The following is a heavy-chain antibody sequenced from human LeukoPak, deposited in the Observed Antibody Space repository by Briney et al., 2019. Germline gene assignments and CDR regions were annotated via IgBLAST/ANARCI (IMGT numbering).Heavy chain of an antibody. J-gene: IGHJ5*02. CDR3: ARDEEEYSSSSGGVGWFDP. CDR2: IIPIFGTA. D-gene: IGHD6-6*01. V-gene: IGHV1-69*01. CDR1: GGTFSSYA. Sequence: ASVKVSCKASGGTFSSYAISWVRQAPGQGLEWMGGIIPIFGTANYAQKFQGRVTITADESTSTAYMELSSLRSEDTAVYYCARDEEEYSSSSGGVGWFDPWGQGTLVTVSS.